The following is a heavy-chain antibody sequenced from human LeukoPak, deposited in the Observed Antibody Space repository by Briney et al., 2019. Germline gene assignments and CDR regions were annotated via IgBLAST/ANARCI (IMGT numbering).Heavy chain of an antibody. CDR3: ARGDSSGWYYFDY. CDR1: GGSISSGGYY. Sequence: SQTLSLTCTVSGGSISSGGYYWSWIRQHPGKGLEWIGYIYYGGSTYYNPSLKSRVTISVDTSKNQFSLKLSSVTAADTAVYCCARGDSSGWYYFDYWGQGTLVTVSS. J-gene: IGHJ4*02. D-gene: IGHD6-19*01. CDR2: IYYGGST. V-gene: IGHV4-31*03.